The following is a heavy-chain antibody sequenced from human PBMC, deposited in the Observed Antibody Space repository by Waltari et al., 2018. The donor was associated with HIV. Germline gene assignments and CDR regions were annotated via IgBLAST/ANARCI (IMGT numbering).Heavy chain of an antibody. D-gene: IGHD2-21*02. V-gene: IGHV3-66*01. Sequence: EVQLVESGGGLVQPGGSLRRSCAASGFTVSSHYMSWVRQAPGKGLEWVSVIYSGGSTDYADSVKGRFTISRDNSKNTLYLQMNSLRAEDTAVYYCASIAYCGGDCYPRGMDVWGQGTTVTVSS. CDR1: GFTVSSHY. J-gene: IGHJ6*02. CDR3: ASIAYCGGDCYPRGMDV. CDR2: IYSGGST.